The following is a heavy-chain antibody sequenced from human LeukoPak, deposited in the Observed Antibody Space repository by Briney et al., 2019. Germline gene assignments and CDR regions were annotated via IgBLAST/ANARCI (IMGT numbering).Heavy chain of an antibody. Sequence: PGGSLRLSCAASGFNFNKDWMHWVRQAPGKGLVWVSRINTDGTTTNYADSVKGRFTISRDSAKNTLYLQMNSLRSEDSAVYYCARGPYGTNSWFDPWGQGTLVTISS. D-gene: IGHD4-23*01. CDR1: GFNFNKDW. CDR3: ARGPYGTNSWFDP. V-gene: IGHV3-74*01. J-gene: IGHJ5*02. CDR2: INTDGTTT.